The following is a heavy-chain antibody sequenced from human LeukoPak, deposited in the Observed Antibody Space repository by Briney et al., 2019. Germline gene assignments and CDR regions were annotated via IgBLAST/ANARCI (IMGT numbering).Heavy chain of an antibody. CDR2: IYYSGST. V-gene: IGHV4-31*03. CDR1: GGSISSGGYY. D-gene: IGHD2/OR15-2a*01. J-gene: IGHJ3*02. Sequence: PSETLSLTCTVSGGSISSGGYYWSWIRQHPEKGLEWIGYIYYSGSTYYNPSLKSRVTISVDTSKNQFSLKLSSVTAADTAVHYCARDTTNAFDIWGQGTMVTVSS. CDR3: ARDTTNAFDI.